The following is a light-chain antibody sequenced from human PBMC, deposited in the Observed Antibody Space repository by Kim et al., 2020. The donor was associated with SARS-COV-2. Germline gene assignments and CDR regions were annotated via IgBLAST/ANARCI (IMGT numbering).Light chain of an antibody. CDR3: QQYNGFWT. Sequence: DIQMTQSPSTLSASVGDRVTITCRTSQTINSWLAWYQQKPGKAPKLLIQKTSSLESGVPSRFSGSGSGTEFTLTINSLQPDDFATYYCQQYNGFWTFGQGTKVDI. CDR2: KTS. J-gene: IGKJ1*01. V-gene: IGKV1-5*03. CDR1: QTINSW.